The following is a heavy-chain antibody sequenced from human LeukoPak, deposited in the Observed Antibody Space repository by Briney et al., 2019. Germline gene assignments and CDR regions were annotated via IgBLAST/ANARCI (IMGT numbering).Heavy chain of an antibody. V-gene: IGHV3-21*01. Sequence: GGSLRLSCAASGFTFSSYSMNWVRQAPGKGLEWVSSISSSSSYIYYADSVKGRFTISRDNAKNSLYLQMDSLRDEDTAVYYCARDPGQGGPFDYWGQGTLVTVSS. CDR3: ARDPGQGGPFDY. J-gene: IGHJ4*02. D-gene: IGHD3-16*01. CDR1: GFTFSSYS. CDR2: ISSSSSYI.